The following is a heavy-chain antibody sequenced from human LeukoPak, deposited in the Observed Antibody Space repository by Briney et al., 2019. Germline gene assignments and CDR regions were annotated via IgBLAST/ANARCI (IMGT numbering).Heavy chain of an antibody. CDR3: ARWGSELPDDAFDI. J-gene: IGHJ3*02. D-gene: IGHD6-25*01. CDR1: GFTFSRYW. CDR2: IRQDGSEK. V-gene: IGHV3-7*01. Sequence: GGSLRLSCAASGFTFSRYWMSWVRQAPGKGLEWVANIRQDGSEKHYLDSVKGRITISRDDAKNSLYLQMNSLRAEDTAVYYCARWGSELPDDAFDIWGQGTMVTVSS.